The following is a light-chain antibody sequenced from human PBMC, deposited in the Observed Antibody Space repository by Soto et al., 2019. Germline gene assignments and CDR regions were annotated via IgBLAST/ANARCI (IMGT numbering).Light chain of an antibody. V-gene: IGKV1D-13*01. Sequence: AIQLTQSPSSLSASVGDRVTITCRASQGVSSSLAWYQQKPGTAPKLLIYDASDLESLVPSRFSSSGSGTDLTRPISILPPEYFATYYCQQLNNYPRTLGNGTRLETK. CDR1: QGVSSS. J-gene: IGKJ5*01. CDR3: QQLNNYPRT. CDR2: DAS.